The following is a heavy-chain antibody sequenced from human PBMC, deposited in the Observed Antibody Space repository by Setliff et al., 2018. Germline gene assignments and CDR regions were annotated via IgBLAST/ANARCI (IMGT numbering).Heavy chain of an antibody. V-gene: IGHV4-31*03. CDR3: ARDGRFGGPSQGPDY. D-gene: IGHD3-10*01. CDR2: IYSSGGS. J-gene: IGHJ4*02. CDR1: GDSISSGNYF. Sequence: PSETLSLTCTVSGDSISSGNYFWSWIRQHPAKGLEWIGYIYSSGGSYYNPSLKSRVTISIDRSKNQFFLEGTSVTAADTAVYFCARDGRFGGPSQGPDYWGQGTLVTVSS.